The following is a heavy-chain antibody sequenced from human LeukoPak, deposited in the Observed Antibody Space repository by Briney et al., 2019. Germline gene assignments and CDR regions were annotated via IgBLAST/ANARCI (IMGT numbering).Heavy chain of an antibody. Sequence: ASVKVSCKASGYTFTSYYMHWVRQAPGQGLEWMGGIIPIFGTANYAQKLQGRVTMTTDTSTSTAYMELRSLRSDDTAVYYCARGESIAARGGYYYYYMDVWGKGTTVSVSS. CDR1: GYTFTSYY. CDR3: ARGESIAARGGYYYYYMDV. D-gene: IGHD6-6*01. V-gene: IGHV1-18*04. J-gene: IGHJ6*03. CDR2: IIPIFGTA.